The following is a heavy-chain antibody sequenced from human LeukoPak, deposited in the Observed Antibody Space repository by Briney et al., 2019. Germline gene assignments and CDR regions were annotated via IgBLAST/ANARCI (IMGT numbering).Heavy chain of an antibody. J-gene: IGHJ6*02. CDR1: GFTFSSYS. D-gene: IGHD1-26*01. CDR3: ARDPVVGATGGYYYYYYGMDV. Sequence: AGGSLRLSCAASGFTFSSYSMNWVRQAPGKGLEWVSSISSSSSYIYYADSVKGRFTISRDNAKNSLYLQMNSLRAEDTAVYYCARDPVVGATGGYYYYYYGMDVWGQGTTVTVSS. CDR2: ISSSSSYI. V-gene: IGHV3-21*01.